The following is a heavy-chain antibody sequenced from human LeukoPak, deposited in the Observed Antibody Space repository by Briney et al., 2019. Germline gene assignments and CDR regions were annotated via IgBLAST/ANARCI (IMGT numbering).Heavy chain of an antibody. J-gene: IGHJ5*02. D-gene: IGHD2-8*01. CDR1: GFTVSTNY. V-gene: IGHV3-66*01. CDR3: ARDKRYCTSGRCWGVQFGP. CDR2: IYRGGDT. Sequence: GGSLRLSCVASGFTVSTNYMNWVRQAPGKGPEWISIIYRGGDTYYADSVKGRFTISRDNSKNTLYLQMNAVRAEDTAVYYCARDKRYCTSGRCWGVQFGPWGQGTLVTVSS.